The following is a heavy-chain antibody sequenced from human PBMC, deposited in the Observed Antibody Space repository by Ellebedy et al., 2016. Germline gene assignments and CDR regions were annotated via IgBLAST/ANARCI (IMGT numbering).Heavy chain of an antibody. V-gene: IGHV1-24*01. Sequence: ASVKVSCXASGGTFSSYAISWVRQAPGQGLEWMGGFDPEDGETIYAQKFQGRVTMTEDTSTDTAYMELSSLRSEDTAVYYCATAYYYDSSGYWGYFQHWGLGTLFTVSS. CDR1: GGTFSSYA. CDR3: ATAYYYDSSGYWGYFQH. CDR2: FDPEDGET. D-gene: IGHD3-22*01. J-gene: IGHJ1*01.